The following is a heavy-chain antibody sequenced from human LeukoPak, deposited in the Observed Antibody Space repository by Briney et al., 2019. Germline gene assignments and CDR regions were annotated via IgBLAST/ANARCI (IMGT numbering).Heavy chain of an antibody. CDR1: GFTFSSYA. Sequence: GGSLRLSCAASGFTFSSYAMSWVRQAPGKGLEWVSAISGSGGSTYYADSVKGRLTISRDNSKNTLYLQMNSLRAEDTAVYYCAKVKRELLILGLRYYFDYWGQGTLVTVSS. J-gene: IGHJ4*02. CDR3: AKVKRELLILGLRYYFDY. V-gene: IGHV3-23*01. CDR2: ISGSGGST. D-gene: IGHD1-26*01.